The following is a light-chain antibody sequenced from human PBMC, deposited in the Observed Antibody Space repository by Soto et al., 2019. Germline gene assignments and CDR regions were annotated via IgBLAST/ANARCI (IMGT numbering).Light chain of an antibody. CDR2: GAS. V-gene: IGKV3-20*01. CDR3: QLLT. CDR1: RSISSGF. Sequence: EIVLTQSPGTLSLSPGERATLSCRASRSISSGFLAWYQQKPGQAPRLLIHGASSRATGIPDRFSGSGSGTDFTLTISRLEPEDFAVYYCQLLTFGGGTKVEIK. J-gene: IGKJ4*01.